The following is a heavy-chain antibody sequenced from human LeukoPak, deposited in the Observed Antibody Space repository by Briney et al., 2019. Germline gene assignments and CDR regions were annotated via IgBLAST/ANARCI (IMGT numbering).Heavy chain of an antibody. V-gene: IGHV2-5*02. D-gene: IGHD1/OR15-1a*01. J-gene: IGHJ3*01. CDR3: AHRLDLVGNWHSGAFDF. Sequence: SGPTLVNPTETLTLTCTFSGFSLRSSPMGVGWIHQPPGKALEWLALIYWDDDKRYRPSLQSRLTITKDTSKNQVVLTMTNMDPVDTATYFCAHRLDLVGNWHSGAFDFWGRGTMVTVSS. CDR2: IYWDDDK. CDR1: GFSLRSSPMG.